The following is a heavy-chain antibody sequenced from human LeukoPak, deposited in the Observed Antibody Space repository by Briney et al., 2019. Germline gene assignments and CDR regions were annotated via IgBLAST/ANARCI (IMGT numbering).Heavy chain of an antibody. J-gene: IGHJ4*02. D-gene: IGHD6-19*01. CDR1: GGSISSYY. CDR3: ATGRAYSSVDY. CDR2: IYYTGST. Sequence: SETLSLTCTVSGGSISSYYWSWIRQPPGKGLEWFGCIYYTGSTNYNPSLKSRVTISVDTSKNQFPLKLSSVTAANTAVYYCATGRAYSSVDYWGQGTLVTVSS. V-gene: IGHV4-59*01.